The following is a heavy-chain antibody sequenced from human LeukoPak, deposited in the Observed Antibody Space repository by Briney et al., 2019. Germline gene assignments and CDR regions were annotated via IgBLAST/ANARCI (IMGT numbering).Heavy chain of an antibody. V-gene: IGHV1-46*01. CDR2: INPSDGST. J-gene: IGHJ5*01. CDR3: ARQGRVGNNYFDS. D-gene: IGHD1-26*01. CDR1: GYNFTSYY. Sequence: ASVKVSCKASGYNFTSYYIHWVRQAPGQGLEWMGIINPSDGSTSYAQKFQVRVTMTRDMSPSTVYMELSSLRSEDTAVYYCARQGRVGNNYFDSWGQGILVTVSS.